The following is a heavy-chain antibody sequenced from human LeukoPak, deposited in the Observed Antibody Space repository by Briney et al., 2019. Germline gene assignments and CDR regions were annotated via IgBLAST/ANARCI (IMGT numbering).Heavy chain of an antibody. J-gene: IGHJ4*02. V-gene: IGHV1-46*01. D-gene: IGHD5-18*01. Sequence: GASVKVSCKASGYTFSNHYMYWVRQAPGQGLEWMGVINPSGGSTSYAQKFQGRVTMTRDTSTRTVYMEVNSLRSDDTAVYYCARDPGTASDYWGQGTLVTVSS. CDR2: INPSGGST. CDR3: ARDPGTASDY. CDR1: GYTFSNHY.